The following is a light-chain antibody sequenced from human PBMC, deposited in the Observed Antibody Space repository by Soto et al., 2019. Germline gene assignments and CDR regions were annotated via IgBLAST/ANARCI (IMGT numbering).Light chain of an antibody. V-gene: IGKV1-5*01. CDR3: QHYNSYSEA. CDR2: DAS. Sequence: DIQMTQCPSTLSASVGDRVTITCRASRSISNWLAWYQQRPGIAPKLLIFDASILQSGVPSRFSGSGSGTDFTLTISSLQPDDFATYYCQHYNSYSEAFGQGTKVDIK. CDR1: RSISNW. J-gene: IGKJ1*01.